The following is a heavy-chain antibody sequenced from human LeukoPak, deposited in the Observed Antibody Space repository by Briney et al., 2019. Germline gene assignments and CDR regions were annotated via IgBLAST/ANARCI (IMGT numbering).Heavy chain of an antibody. CDR2: IWYDGKNK. D-gene: IGHD1-14*01. Sequence: GGSLRLSCSASGFTFSSYGMHWVRQAPGKGLEWVAVIWYDGKNKCYADFVKGRFTISRDNSKNTLYLQMNSLRAEDTAVYYCARDRKVGKTFMDVWGKGTTLTVSS. V-gene: IGHV3-33*01. CDR3: ARDRKVGKTFMDV. J-gene: IGHJ6*04. CDR1: GFTFSSYG.